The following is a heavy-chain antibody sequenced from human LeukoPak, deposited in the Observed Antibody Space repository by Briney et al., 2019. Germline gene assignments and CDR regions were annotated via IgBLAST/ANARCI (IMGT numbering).Heavy chain of an antibody. D-gene: IGHD3-22*01. CDR2: IYYSGST. J-gene: IGHJ3*02. CDR1: GGSISSYY. V-gene: IGHV4-59*01. CDR3: AREIQLDYYGSSGYYYRDAFDI. Sequence: PSETLSLTCTVSGGSISSYYWSWIRQPPGKGLEWIGYIYYSGSTNYNPSLKSRVTISVDTSKNQFSLKLSSVTAADTAVYYCAREIQLDYYGSSGYYYRDAFDIWGQGTMVTVSS.